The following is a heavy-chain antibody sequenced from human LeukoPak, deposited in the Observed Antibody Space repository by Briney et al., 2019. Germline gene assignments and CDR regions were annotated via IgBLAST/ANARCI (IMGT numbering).Heavy chain of an antibody. D-gene: IGHD1-26*01. V-gene: IGHV1-69*05. Sequence: SVKVSCKASGGTFSSYAISWVRQAPGQGLEWMGGVIPIFGTANYAQKFQGRVTITTDESTSTAYMELSSLRSEDTAVYYCARAGWELLNNWFDPWGQGTLVTVSS. CDR2: VIPIFGTA. CDR3: ARAGWELLNNWFDP. CDR1: GGTFSSYA. J-gene: IGHJ5*02.